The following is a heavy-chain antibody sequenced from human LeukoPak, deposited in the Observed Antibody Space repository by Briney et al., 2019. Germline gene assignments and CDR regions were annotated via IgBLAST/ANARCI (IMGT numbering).Heavy chain of an antibody. CDR2: ISGGGGST. Sequence: GGSLRLSCAASGFTFSNFAMSWVRQAPGKGLEWVSAISGGGGSTYYADSVKGRFTISRDNSKNTLYLQMNSLRAEDTAIYYCAKVMVRGTYYYYGMDVWGQGTTVTAS. D-gene: IGHD3-10*01. V-gene: IGHV3-23*01. J-gene: IGHJ6*02. CDR3: AKVMVRGTYYYYGMDV. CDR1: GFTFSNFA.